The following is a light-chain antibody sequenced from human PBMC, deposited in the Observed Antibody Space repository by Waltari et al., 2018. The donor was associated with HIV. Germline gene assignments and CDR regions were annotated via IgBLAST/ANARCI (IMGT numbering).Light chain of an antibody. Sequence: SFVLTQPASVSVAPGQTARLPCVGNNIGDKTVHWYQQKPGQAPLLVVYDDSDRPSGIPERFSGSNSWNTATLTISRVEAGDEADYYCQVWDASSDHLVIFGGGTKLTVL. CDR3: QVWDASSDHLVI. J-gene: IGLJ2*01. V-gene: IGLV3-21*02. CDR2: DDS. CDR1: NIGDKT.